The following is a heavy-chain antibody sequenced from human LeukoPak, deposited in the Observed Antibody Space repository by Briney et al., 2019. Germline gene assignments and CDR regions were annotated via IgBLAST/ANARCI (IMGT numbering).Heavy chain of an antibody. D-gene: IGHD3-10*01. CDR3: ATDLHGSLSFDY. J-gene: IGHJ4*02. Sequence: SVKVSCKVSGYTLTELSMHWVRQAPGKGLEWMGGFDPEDGETIYAQKFQGRVTMTEDTSTDTAYMELSSLRSEDTAVYYCATDLHGSLSFDYWGQGTLVTVSS. V-gene: IGHV1-24*01. CDR2: FDPEDGET. CDR1: GYTLTELS.